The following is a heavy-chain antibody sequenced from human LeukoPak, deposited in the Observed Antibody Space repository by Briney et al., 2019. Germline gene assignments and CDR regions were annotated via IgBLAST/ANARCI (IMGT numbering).Heavy chain of an antibody. CDR3: AKDRFGSSWYPYYFDY. J-gene: IGHJ4*02. CDR2: ISGSGGST. CDR1: GFTFSSYA. V-gene: IGHV3-23*01. Sequence: PGGSLRLSCAASGFTFSSYAMSWVRQAPGKGLEWVSAISGSGGSTYYADSLKGRFTISRDNSKNTLYLQMNSLRAEDTAVYYCAKDRFGSSWYPYYFDYWGQGTLVTVSS. D-gene: IGHD6-13*01.